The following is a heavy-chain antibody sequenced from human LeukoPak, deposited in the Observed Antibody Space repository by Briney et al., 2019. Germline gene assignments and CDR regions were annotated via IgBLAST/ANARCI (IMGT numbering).Heavy chain of an antibody. CDR2: MNPNSGNT. D-gene: IGHD3-10*01. CDR1: GYTFTSYD. J-gene: IGHJ4*02. CDR3: ARSGRLLLWFGELLSGAPYFDY. Sequence: GASVKVSCKASGYTFTSYDINWVRQAIGQGLEWMGWMNPNSGNTGYAQKFQGRVTMTRNTSISTAYMELSSLRSEDTAVYYCARSGRLLLWFGELLSGAPYFDYWGQGTLVTVSS. V-gene: IGHV1-8*01.